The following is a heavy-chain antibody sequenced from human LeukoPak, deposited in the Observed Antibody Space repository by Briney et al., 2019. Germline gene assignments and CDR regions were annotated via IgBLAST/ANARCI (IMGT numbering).Heavy chain of an antibody. Sequence: GGSLRLSCAASGFTFGGYAMHWVRQAPGKGLEWVAVISYHGSNKYYADSVKGRFTISRDNSKKTVFLQMNSLRAEDTAVYYCARGMYYYDSSDIGGGYYFDYWGQGTLVTVPS. J-gene: IGHJ4*02. CDR1: GFTFGGYA. CDR2: ISYHGSNK. D-gene: IGHD3-22*01. CDR3: ARGMYYYDSSDIGGGYYFDY. V-gene: IGHV3-30-3*01.